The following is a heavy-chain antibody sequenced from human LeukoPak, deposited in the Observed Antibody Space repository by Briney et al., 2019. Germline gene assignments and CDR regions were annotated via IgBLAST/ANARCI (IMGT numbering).Heavy chain of an antibody. CDR2: ISGSGGST. CDR1: GFTFSSYA. Sequence: PGGSLRLSCSASGFTFSSYAMSWVRQAPGKGLEGGSAISGSGGSTYYADSVKGRFTISRDNSKDTLYLLTDSLRAEDTAVYYCAKHYGSGTYYNFPDSWGQGTLVTVSS. CDR3: AKHYGSGTYYNFPDS. J-gene: IGHJ4*02. V-gene: IGHV3-23*01. D-gene: IGHD3-10*01.